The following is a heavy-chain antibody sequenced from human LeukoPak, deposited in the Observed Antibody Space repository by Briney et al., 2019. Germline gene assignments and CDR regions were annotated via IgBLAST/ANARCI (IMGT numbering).Heavy chain of an antibody. D-gene: IGHD3-16*01. CDR2: IYQSGNT. V-gene: IGHV4-38-2*02. Sequence: SETLSLTCIVSGYSISSGYYWGWIRQPPGKGLEWIGSIYQSGNTYYNPSLKSRVTISVDTSKNQFSLNLRSVTAADTAVYYCAGPQGDSTSVDAFDFWGQGTTVTVSS. J-gene: IGHJ3*01. CDR3: AGPQGDSTSVDAFDF. CDR1: GYSISSGYY.